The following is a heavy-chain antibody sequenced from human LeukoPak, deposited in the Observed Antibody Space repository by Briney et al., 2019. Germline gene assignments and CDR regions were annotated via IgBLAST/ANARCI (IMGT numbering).Heavy chain of an antibody. Sequence: PSETLSLTCNVSGYSISSGFYWDWIRQPPGKGLEWIGSIHYSGSIDYNPSLKSRLTISVDTSKNQFSLKLSSVTAADMAVYYCARRGPPRTLLRGVKSGWFDPWGQGTLVTASS. V-gene: IGHV4-38-2*02. CDR2: IHYSGSI. CDR3: ARRGPPRTLLRGVKSGWFDP. J-gene: IGHJ5*02. D-gene: IGHD3-10*01. CDR1: GYSISSGFY.